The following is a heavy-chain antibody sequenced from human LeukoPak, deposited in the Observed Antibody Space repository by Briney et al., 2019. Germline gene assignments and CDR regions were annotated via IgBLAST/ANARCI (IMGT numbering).Heavy chain of an antibody. J-gene: IGHJ4*02. CDR1: GFTFSGFG. D-gene: IGHD2-2*01. CDR3: AKDSCSSTSCYVRNLDY. CDR2: ISYNARHE. Sequence: GGSLRLSCVASGFTFSGFGMHWVRQAPGKGLEWVAVISYNARHEYYRDPVKGRFTISRDNSKNTLYLQMNSLRAEDTAVYYCAKDSCSSTSCYVRNLDYWGQGTLVTVSS. V-gene: IGHV3-30*18.